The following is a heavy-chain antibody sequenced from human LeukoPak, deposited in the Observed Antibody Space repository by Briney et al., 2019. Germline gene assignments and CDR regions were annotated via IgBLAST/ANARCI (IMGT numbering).Heavy chain of an antibody. CDR2: INHSGST. J-gene: IGHJ6*03. CDR1: GGSFSGYY. Sequence: SETLSLTCAVYGGSFSGYYWSWIRQPPGKGLEWIGEINHSGSTNYNPSLKSRVTISVDTSKNQFSLKLSSVTAADTAVYYCAREAGGSYYNYYMDVWGKGTTVTVSS. D-gene: IGHD1-26*01. V-gene: IGHV4-34*01. CDR3: AREAGGSYYNYYMDV.